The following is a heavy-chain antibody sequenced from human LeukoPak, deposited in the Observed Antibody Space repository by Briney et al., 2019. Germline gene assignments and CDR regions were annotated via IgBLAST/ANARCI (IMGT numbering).Heavy chain of an antibody. Sequence: SGGSLRLSCAASGFTFSSYWMSWVRQAPGKGLEWVANIKQDGSEKYYVDSVKGRFTISRDNAKNSLYLQMNSLRAEDTAVYYCVREYYDFWTGYYHWGQGTLVTVSS. CDR2: IKQDGSEK. D-gene: IGHD3-3*01. CDR3: VREYYDFWTGYYH. J-gene: IGHJ4*02. V-gene: IGHV3-7*01. CDR1: GFTFSSYW.